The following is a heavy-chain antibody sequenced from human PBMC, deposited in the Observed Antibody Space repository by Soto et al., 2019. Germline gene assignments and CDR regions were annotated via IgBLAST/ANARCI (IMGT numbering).Heavy chain of an antibody. J-gene: IGHJ5*02. D-gene: IGHD4-17*01. CDR3: VHPRSTVQIPPT. CDR1: GFTFSMFS. V-gene: IGHV3-64D*06. Sequence: GGSLRLSWSASGFTFSMFSMHWVRQAPGKGLEYVSGISSNGDSTYYADSVNGRFTISRDNSKNTLYLQMSSLRAVDTAVYYCVHPRSTVQIPPTWGQGTLVTVSS. CDR2: ISSNGDST.